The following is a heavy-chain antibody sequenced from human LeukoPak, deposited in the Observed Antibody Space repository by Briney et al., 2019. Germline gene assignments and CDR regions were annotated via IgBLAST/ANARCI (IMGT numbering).Heavy chain of an antibody. J-gene: IGHJ4*02. CDR2: IDKDGNEI. CDR1: GLSIRNFW. CDR3: VTDGDKWNDFEY. Sequence: GGSLRLSCAASGLSIRNFWMHWVRQAPGKGLEWVAIIDKDGNEIKYVDSVKGRFTLSRDNAKNSVYAQMNSLTTEDTALYYCVTDGDKWNDFEYWGQGTLVTVSS. V-gene: IGHV3-7*01. D-gene: IGHD1-1*01.